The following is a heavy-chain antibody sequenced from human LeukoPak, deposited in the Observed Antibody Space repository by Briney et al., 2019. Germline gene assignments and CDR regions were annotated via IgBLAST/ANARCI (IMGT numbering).Heavy chain of an antibody. CDR3: TTLKMRPGSGETTGGVADS. Sequence: PGGSLRLSCAASGFTFSNFWMTWVRQAPGKGLEWVATIKQDGREKYYVDSVKGRFSISRDNAKNSVFLQMDSLRAEDTSVYYCTTLKMRPGSGETTGGVADSWGQGTLVTVSS. CDR1: GFTFSNFW. D-gene: IGHD1-1*01. J-gene: IGHJ4*02. CDR2: IKQDGREK. V-gene: IGHV3-7*01.